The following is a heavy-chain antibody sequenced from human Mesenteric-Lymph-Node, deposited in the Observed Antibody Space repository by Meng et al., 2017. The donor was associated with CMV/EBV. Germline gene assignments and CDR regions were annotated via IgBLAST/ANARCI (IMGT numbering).Heavy chain of an antibody. CDR3: ARGGGGKAAASYYGMDV. J-gene: IGHJ6*02. D-gene: IGHD6-13*01. CDR1: GFPLSSYE. Sequence: GESLKISCAASGFPLSSYEMNWVRQAPGKGLEWVSYISSSVSTIYYADPVKGRFTISRDNAKNSLYLQMISLRAEDTAVYYCARGGGGKAAASYYGMDVWGQGTTVTVSS. CDR2: ISSSVSTI. V-gene: IGHV3-48*03.